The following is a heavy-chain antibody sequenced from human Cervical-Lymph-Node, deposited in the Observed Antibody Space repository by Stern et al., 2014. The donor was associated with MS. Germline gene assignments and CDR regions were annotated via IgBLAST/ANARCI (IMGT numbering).Heavy chain of an antibody. CDR1: GFSLNTSGVA. J-gene: IGHJ5*02. Sequence: QVTLKESGPTVVKPTHTLTLTCTFSGFSLNTSGVAVGWIRQPSGKALEWLALIYWDDDKRYRPSLKTRLTITKDTSRNQVVLTMTNMDPADTGTYYCVPRRGVFGFYPWGQGTLVTVSS. D-gene: IGHD3-10*01. V-gene: IGHV2-5*09. CDR3: VPRRGVFGFYP. CDR2: IYWDDDK.